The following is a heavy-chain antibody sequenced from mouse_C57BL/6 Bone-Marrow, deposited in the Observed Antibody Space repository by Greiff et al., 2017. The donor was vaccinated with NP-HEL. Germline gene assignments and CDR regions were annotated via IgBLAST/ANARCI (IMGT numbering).Heavy chain of an antibody. D-gene: IGHD2-14*01. J-gene: IGHJ2*01. CDR1: GYTFTSYG. CDR3: ARDERGTVRYFDY. V-gene: IGHV1-81*01. Sequence: VQGVESGAELARPGASVKLSCKASGYTFTSYGISWVKQRTGQGLEWIGEIYPRSGNTYYNEKFKGKATLTADKSSSTAYMELRSLTSEDSAVYFCARDERGTVRYFDYWGQGTTLTVSS. CDR2: IYPRSGNT.